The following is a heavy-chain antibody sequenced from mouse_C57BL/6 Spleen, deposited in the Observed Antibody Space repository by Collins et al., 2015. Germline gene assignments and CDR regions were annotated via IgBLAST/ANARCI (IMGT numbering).Heavy chain of an antibody. V-gene: IGHV5-6*01. D-gene: IGHD1-1*01. CDR2: ISSGGSYT. CDR3: ARQDTTVVNYYAMDY. J-gene: IGHJ4*01. Sequence: EVQLVESGGDLVKPGGSLKLSCAASGFTFSSYGMSWVRQTPDKRLEWVATISSGGSYTYYPDSVKGRFTISRDNAKNTLYLQMSSLKSEDTAMYYCARQDTTVVNYYAMDYWGQGTSVTVSS. CDR1: GFTFSSYG.